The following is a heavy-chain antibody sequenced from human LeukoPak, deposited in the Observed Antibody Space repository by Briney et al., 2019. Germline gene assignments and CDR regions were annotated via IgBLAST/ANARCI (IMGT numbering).Heavy chain of an antibody. D-gene: IGHD2-21*02. CDR3: ARTVVTAIAGQHLTHKHFDY. J-gene: IGHJ4*02. V-gene: IGHV3-30-3*01. CDR1: GFTFSSYA. Sequence: GRSLRLSCAASGFTFSSYAMHWVRQAPGKGLEWVAVISYDGSNKYYADSVKGRFTISRDNSKNTLYLQMNSLRAEDTAVYYCARTVVTAIAGQHLTHKHFDYWGQGTLVTVSS. CDR2: ISYDGSNK.